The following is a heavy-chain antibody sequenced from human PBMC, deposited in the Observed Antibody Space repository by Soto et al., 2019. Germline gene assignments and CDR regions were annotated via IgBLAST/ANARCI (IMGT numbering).Heavy chain of an antibody. V-gene: IGHV1-69*06. J-gene: IGHJ3*02. CDR2: IIPIFGTA. CDR1: GGTFSSYA. D-gene: IGHD3-22*01. Sequence: ASVKVSCKASGGTFSSYAISWVRQAPGQGLEWMGGIIPIFGTANYAQKFQGRVTITADKSTSTAYMELSSLRSEDTAVYYCARSQYYYDSSGYYWDAFDIWGQGTMVTVSS. CDR3: ARSQYYYDSSGYYWDAFDI.